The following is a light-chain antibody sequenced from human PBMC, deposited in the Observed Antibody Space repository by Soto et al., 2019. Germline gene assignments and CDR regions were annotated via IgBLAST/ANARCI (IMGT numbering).Light chain of an antibody. CDR2: RAS. V-gene: IGKV1-5*03. CDR1: QSISSW. J-gene: IGKJ1*01. Sequence: DIQMTQSPSTLSASVGDRVIITCRASQSISSWLAWYQQKPGKAPDLLIYRASTLKTRIPSRFSGSGSGTEFTLTISSLQPDDFATYYCQQSDRASWTFGPGTKVEIK. CDR3: QQSDRASWT.